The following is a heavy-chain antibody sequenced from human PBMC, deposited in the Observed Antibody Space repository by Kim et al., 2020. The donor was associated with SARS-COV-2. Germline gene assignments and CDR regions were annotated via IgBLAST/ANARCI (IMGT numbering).Heavy chain of an antibody. J-gene: IGHJ4*02. CDR3: ARQGGGVATTRFDY. CDR1: GGSISSSSYY. CDR2: IYYSGST. V-gene: IGHV4-39*01. Sequence: SETLSLTCTVSGGSISSSSYYWGWIRQPPGKGLEWIGSIYYSGSTYYNPSLKSRVTISVDSSKNQFSLKLSSVTAADTAVYYCARQGGGVATTRFDYWGQGTLVTVSS. D-gene: IGHD5-12*01.